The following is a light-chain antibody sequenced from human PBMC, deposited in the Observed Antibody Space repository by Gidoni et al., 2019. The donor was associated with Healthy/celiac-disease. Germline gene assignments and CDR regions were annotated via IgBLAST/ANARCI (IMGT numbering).Light chain of an antibody. CDR3: QQYGSSPWT. CDR1: QSVSSSY. J-gene: IGKJ1*01. CDR2: GAS. V-gene: IGKV3-20*01. Sequence: EIVLTQSPGTLSLSQGERATLSCRASQSVSSSYLAWDQQKPGQAPRLLIYGASSRATGIPDRFSGSGSGTDFTLTISRLEPEDFAVYYCQQYGSSPWTFGQGTKVEIK.